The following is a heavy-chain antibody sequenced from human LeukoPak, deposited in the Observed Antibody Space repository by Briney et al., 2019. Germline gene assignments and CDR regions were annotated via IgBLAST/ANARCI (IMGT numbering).Heavy chain of an antibody. CDR2: VSASGRT. V-gene: IGHV4-4*07. CDR1: GGPVSEYY. Sequence: SETLSLTCDVSGGPVSEYYWNWLRQPAGKGLEWIGRVSASGRTYYNPSLKSRLTMSIDTSKSQLSLKLSSVTAADTAVYYCARDSEWLWLRYWGQGTLVTVSS. D-gene: IGHD5-18*01. J-gene: IGHJ4*02. CDR3: ARDSEWLWLRY.